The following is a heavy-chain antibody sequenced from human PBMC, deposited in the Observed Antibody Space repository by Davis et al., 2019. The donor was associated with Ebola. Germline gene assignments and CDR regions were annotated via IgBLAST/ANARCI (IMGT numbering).Heavy chain of an antibody. V-gene: IGHV3-21*01. CDR2: ISSSSSYI. D-gene: IGHD6-13*01. CDR3: ARDFIAAAAY. Sequence: GESLKISCAASGFTFSSYSMNWVRQAPGKGLEWVSSISSSSSYIYYADSVKGRFTISRDNAKNSLYLQMNSLRAEDTAVYYCARDFIAAAAYWGQGTLVTVSS. J-gene: IGHJ4*02. CDR1: GFTFSSYS.